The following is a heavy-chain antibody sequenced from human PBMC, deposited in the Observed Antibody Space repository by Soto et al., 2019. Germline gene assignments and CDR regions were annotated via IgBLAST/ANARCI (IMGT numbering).Heavy chain of an antibody. CDR1: GGIFSNYA. CDR2: IIPVFGTA. Sequence: QVQLVQSGAEVKKPGSSVKVPCKASGGIFSNYAISWVRQAPGQGLEWMGGIIPVFGTANYAQKFQGRVTITADESTNTAYMEVSSLRSEDTAVYYCARGREKARHYFDYWGQGTLVTVSS. J-gene: IGHJ4*02. CDR3: ARGREKARHYFDY. V-gene: IGHV1-69*01. D-gene: IGHD1-26*01.